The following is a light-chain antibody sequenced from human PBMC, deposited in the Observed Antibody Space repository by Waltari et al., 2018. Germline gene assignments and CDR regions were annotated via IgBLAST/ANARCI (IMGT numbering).Light chain of an antibody. J-gene: IGKJ2*02. V-gene: IGKV3-15*01. CDR2: GAS. CDR3: QQYNTWPPST. Sequence: EIAMTQSPAALAVSRCDIATLSGRASQSIGNNLAWYQHKPGQPPRLLISGASTRATGVPARFSGSGSGTEFALTISSLQSEDSAIYFCQQYNTWPPSTFGQGTKLEIK. CDR1: QSIGNN.